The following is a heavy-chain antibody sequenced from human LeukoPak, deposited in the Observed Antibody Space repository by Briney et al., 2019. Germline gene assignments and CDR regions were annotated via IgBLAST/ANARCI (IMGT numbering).Heavy chain of an antibody. CDR3: ARSWYFDL. Sequence: GGSLRLSCAASGFTFSSYAISWVRQAPGKGLEWVSAISNSGRTYYTDSVKGRFTISRDNSKNTVHLQMNSLRAEDTAVYYCARSWYFDLWGRGTLVTVSS. J-gene: IGHJ2*01. CDR2: ISNSGRT. CDR1: GFTFSSYA. V-gene: IGHV3-23*01.